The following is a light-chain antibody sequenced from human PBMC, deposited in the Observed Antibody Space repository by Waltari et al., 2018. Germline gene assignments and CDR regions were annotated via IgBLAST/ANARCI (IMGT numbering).Light chain of an antibody. J-gene: IGLJ3*02. CDR3: QVWDDVTDSGV. Sequence: YVLTQSPSVSVDPGKTARLTCGGDNIGSKSVNWYQQKPGQAPVLVMFYDSDRPSEIPERFSGSNAGNTATLTISWVEAGDEADYHCQVWDDVTDSGVFGGGTKLTVL. V-gene: IGLV3-21*04. CDR1: NIGSKS. CDR2: YDS.